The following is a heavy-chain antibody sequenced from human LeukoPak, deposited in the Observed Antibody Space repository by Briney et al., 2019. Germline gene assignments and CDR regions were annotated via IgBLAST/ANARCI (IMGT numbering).Heavy chain of an antibody. D-gene: IGHD1-20*01. J-gene: IGHJ2*01. CDR3: ARPGIRYNWNQKDYWYFDL. CDR2: TYYDGST. V-gene: IGHV4-39*07. CDR1: GGSISIANYF. Sequence: PSETLSLTCTVSGGSISIANYFWGWIRQPPGKGLEGIGSTYYDGSTYYNPSLKSRVTISVDTSKNQFSLKLSSVTAADTAVYYCARPGIRYNWNQKDYWYFDLWGRGTLVTVSS.